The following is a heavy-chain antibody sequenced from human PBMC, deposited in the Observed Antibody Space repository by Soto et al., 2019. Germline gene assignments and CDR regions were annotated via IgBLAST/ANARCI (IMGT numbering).Heavy chain of an antibody. J-gene: IGHJ4*02. V-gene: IGHV3-30*18. CDR3: AKEGDGGSLIFDY. Sequence: GGSLRLSCAASGFTFSSYGMHWVRQAPGKGLEWVAVISYDGSNKYYADSVKGRFTISRDNSKNTLYLQMNSLRAEDTAVYYCAKEGDGGSLIFDYWGQGTLVTVSS. CDR2: ISYDGSNK. D-gene: IGHD2-15*01. CDR1: GFTFSSYG.